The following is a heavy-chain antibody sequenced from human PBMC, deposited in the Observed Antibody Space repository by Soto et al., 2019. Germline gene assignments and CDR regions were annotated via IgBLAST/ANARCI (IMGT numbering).Heavy chain of an antibody. J-gene: IGHJ5*02. CDR2: IYYSGST. V-gene: IGHV4-31*01. CDR3: ARGPIVAYQLPLNWFDP. CDR1: GGSISSGGYY. Sequence: QVQLQESGPGLVKPSQTLSLTCTVSGGSISSGGYYWSWIRQHPGKGLEWIGYIYYSGSTYYNPSLNSPVTMSVDTSKNQFSPKLSSVTAADTAVYYCARGPIVAYQLPLNWFDPWGQGTLVTVSS. D-gene: IGHD2-2*01.